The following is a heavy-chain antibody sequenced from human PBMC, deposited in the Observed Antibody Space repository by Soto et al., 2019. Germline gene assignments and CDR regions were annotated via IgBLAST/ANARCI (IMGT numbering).Heavy chain of an antibody. D-gene: IGHD3-10*01. CDR3: ARDFSGPMDY. V-gene: IGHV1-46*01. CDR1: GYTFTNYY. CDR2: IYPSGGST. J-gene: IGHJ4*02. Sequence: ASXRVSCTASGYTFTNYYMHWVRQAPGQGLEWMGIIYPSGGSTRNAQKFQGRVTMTRDTSTSTVYMELSSLRSEDTAVYYCARDFSGPMDYWGRGTLVTVSS.